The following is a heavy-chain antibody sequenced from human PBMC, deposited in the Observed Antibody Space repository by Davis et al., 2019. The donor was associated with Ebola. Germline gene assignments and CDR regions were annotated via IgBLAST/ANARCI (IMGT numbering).Heavy chain of an antibody. CDR3: ARDLLFGSGTYYNGYFDY. J-gene: IGHJ4*02. D-gene: IGHD3-10*01. CDR1: GFTFSSYS. CDR2: ISSSSSTI. Sequence: GESLKISCAASGFTFSSYSMNWVRQAPGKALEWVSYISSSSSTIYYADSVKGRFTISRDNAKNSLYLQMNSLRDDDTAVYYCARDLLFGSGTYYNGYFDYWGQGNMVTVSS. V-gene: IGHV3-48*02.